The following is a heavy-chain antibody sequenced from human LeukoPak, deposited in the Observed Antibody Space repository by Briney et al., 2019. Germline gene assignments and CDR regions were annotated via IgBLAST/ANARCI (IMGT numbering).Heavy chain of an antibody. V-gene: IGHV3-53*01. D-gene: IGHD6-13*01. CDR2: IYSGGST. J-gene: IGHJ4*02. Sequence: GGSLRLSCAASGFTVSSNYMSWVRQAPGKGLEWVSVIYSGGSTYYADFVKGRFTISKDNSKNTLYLQMYSLRAEDTAVYYCARGVLYAGSWYFDYWGQGILVTVSS. CDR1: GFTVSSNY. CDR3: ARGVLYAGSWYFDY.